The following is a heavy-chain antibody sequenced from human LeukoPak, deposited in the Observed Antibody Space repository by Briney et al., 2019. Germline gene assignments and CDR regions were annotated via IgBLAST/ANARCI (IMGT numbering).Heavy chain of an antibody. CDR1: GFTFSSYG. Sequence: GTSLRLSCAASGFTFSSYGMHWVRQAPGKGLEWVAVIWYDGSNKYYADSVKGRFTISRDNSKNTLYLQMNSLRAEDTAVYYCARDRLKAVGIFDYWGQGTLVTVSS. CDR3: ARDRLKAVGIFDY. J-gene: IGHJ4*02. CDR2: IWYDGSNK. V-gene: IGHV3-33*08. D-gene: IGHD6-19*01.